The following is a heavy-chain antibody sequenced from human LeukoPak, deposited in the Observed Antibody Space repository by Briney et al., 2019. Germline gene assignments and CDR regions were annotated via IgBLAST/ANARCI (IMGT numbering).Heavy chain of an antibody. V-gene: IGHV3-53*01. D-gene: IGHD2-2*01. CDR3: ARDQRYCSSSSCPWEPFDY. CDR1: GFTVSGNY. J-gene: IGHJ4*02. Sequence: GGSLRLSCAASGFTVSGNYMSWVRQAPGKGLEWVSGIYGGGGTYYADSVKGRFTISRDNAKNSLYLQMNSLRAEDTAVYYCARDQRYCSSSSCPWEPFDYWGQGTLVTVSS. CDR2: IYGGGGT.